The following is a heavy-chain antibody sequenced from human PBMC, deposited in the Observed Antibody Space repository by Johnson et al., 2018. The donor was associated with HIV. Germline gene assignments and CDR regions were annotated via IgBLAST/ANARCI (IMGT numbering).Heavy chain of an antibody. CDR3: AREAFWGSGSDYNPDAFDI. CDR1: GFTFSSYG. V-gene: IGHV3-30*03. CDR2: ISYDGSSK. Sequence: QVQLVESGGGVVQPGGSLRLSCAASGFTFSSYGMDWVRQVPGKGLEWVAAISYDGSSKYYPDAVKGRFTISRDNSKNTLYLQMTSLRSEDTAVYYCAREAFWGSGSDYNPDAFDIWGQGTMVTVSS. J-gene: IGHJ3*02. D-gene: IGHD3-10*01.